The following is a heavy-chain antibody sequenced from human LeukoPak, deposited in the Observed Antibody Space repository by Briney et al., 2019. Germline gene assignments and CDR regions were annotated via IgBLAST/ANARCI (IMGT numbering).Heavy chain of an antibody. Sequence: SQTLSLTCTVSGGSISSGGYYWSWLRQHPGTGLEWIGYIYYSGSTYYNPSLKSRVTISVDTSKNQFSLKLSSVTAADTAVYYCARDHYDSSGYLFDPWGQGTLVTVSS. V-gene: IGHV4-31*03. CDR2: IYYSGST. CDR1: GGSISSGGYY. CDR3: ARDHYDSSGYLFDP. D-gene: IGHD3-22*01. J-gene: IGHJ5*02.